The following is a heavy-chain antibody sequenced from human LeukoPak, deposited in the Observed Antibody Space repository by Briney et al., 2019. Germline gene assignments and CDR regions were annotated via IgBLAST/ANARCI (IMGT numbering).Heavy chain of an antibody. Sequence: SETLSLTCAVYGGSFSGYYWSWIRQPPGKGLEWIGEINHSGDATYNPSLKSRVTISVDTSKNQFSLKLSSVTAADTAVYYCARESCSGGSCPLDYWGQGTLVTVSS. CDR3: ARESCSGGSCPLDY. CDR1: GGSFSGYY. V-gene: IGHV4-34*01. D-gene: IGHD2-15*01. J-gene: IGHJ4*02. CDR2: INHSGDA.